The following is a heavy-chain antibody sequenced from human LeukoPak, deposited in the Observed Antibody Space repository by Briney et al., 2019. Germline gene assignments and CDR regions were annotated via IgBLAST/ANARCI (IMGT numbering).Heavy chain of an antibody. Sequence: SETLSLTCTVSGGSISSYYWSWIRQPPGKGLEWIGYIYYSGSTNYNPSLKSRVTISIDTSKSQFSLTLSSVTAADTAVYYCARTFSGSYLLDYWGQGALVTVSS. CDR2: IYYSGST. CDR3: ARTFSGSYLLDY. CDR1: GGSISSYY. D-gene: IGHD1-26*01. V-gene: IGHV4-59*01. J-gene: IGHJ4*02.